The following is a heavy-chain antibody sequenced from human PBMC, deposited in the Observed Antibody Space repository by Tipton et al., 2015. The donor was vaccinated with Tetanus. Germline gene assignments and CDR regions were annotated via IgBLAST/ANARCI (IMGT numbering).Heavy chain of an antibody. CDR3: AREEFGGGFDY. CDR2: ISGDGSGT. D-gene: IGHD3-16*01. CDR1: GFPFSTYW. Sequence: GSLRLSCATSGFPFSTYWMHWVRHAPGKGLMWVSRISGDGSGTSYADSVKGRFTISRDNAKNTLFLQMNSLKAEDTALYYCAREEFGGGFDYWGQGTLVTVSS. J-gene: IGHJ4*02. V-gene: IGHV3-74*01.